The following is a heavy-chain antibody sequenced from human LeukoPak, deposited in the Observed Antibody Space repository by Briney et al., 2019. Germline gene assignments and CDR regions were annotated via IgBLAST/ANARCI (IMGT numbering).Heavy chain of an antibody. V-gene: IGHV4-39*07. D-gene: IGHD3-10*01. J-gene: IGHJ3*02. CDR2: IYYSGST. CDR1: GGSISSSSYC. CDR3: ARSSLLWFGSPPHDAFDI. Sequence: PSETLSLTCTVSGGSISSSSYCWGWIRQPPGKGLEWIGGIYYSGSTYYNPSLKSRVTISVDTSKNQFSLKLSSVTAADTAVYYCARSSLLWFGSPPHDAFDIWGQGTMVTVSS.